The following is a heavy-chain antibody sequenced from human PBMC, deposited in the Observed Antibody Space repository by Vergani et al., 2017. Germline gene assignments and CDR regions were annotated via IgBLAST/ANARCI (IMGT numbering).Heavy chain of an antibody. J-gene: IGHJ2*01. Sequence: QVQLVQSGAEVKKPGSSVKVSCKASGGTFSSYAISWVRQAPGQGLEWMGRIIPIFGTANYAQKFQGRVTITADESTSTAYMELSSLRSEDTAVYYCARTPRGARWALNWYFDLWGRGTLVTVSS. CDR1: GGTFSSYA. D-gene: IGHD3-16*01. V-gene: IGHV1-69*18. CDR3: ARTPRGARWALNWYFDL. CDR2: IIPIFGTA.